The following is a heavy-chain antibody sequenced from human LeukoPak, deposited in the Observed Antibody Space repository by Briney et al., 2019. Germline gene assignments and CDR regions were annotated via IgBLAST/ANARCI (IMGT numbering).Heavy chain of an antibody. CDR2: ISAYNGNT. CDR1: GYTSTSYG. V-gene: IGHV1-18*01. D-gene: IGHD3-10*01. Sequence: ASVKVSCKASGYTSTSYGISWVRQAPGQGLEWMGWISAYNGNTNYAQKLQGRVTMTTDTSTSTAYMELRSLRSDDTAVYYCARAPSSYYGSGSLDYWGQGTLVTVSS. J-gene: IGHJ4*02. CDR3: ARAPSSYYGSGSLDY.